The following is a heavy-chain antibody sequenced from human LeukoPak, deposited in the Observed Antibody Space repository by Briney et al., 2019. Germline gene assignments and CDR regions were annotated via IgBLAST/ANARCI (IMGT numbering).Heavy chain of an antibody. D-gene: IGHD5-12*01. J-gene: IGHJ4*02. V-gene: IGHV3-7*01. CDR1: GCTFSSSW. CDR2: LNPDGSAK. Sequence: GGALRLSCAASGCTFSSSWMAWVRQAPGKGLQWVANLNPDGSAKNYVDSVRGRFPISRDNARNSVYLQINSLRAEDTAVYYCARDRAYDVFDYWGQGTLVTVSS. CDR3: ARDRAYDVFDY.